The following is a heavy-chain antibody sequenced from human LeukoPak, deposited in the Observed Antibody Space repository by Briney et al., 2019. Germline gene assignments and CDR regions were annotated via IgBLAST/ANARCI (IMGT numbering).Heavy chain of an antibody. Sequence: GGSLRLSCAASGFTFTNYDMHWVRQVTGKGLEWVSAIGIAGDTYYPGSVRGRFTISRENAKNSLYLQMNSLRDGDTAVYYCVRGGSGWYYFDYRGQGTLVTVSS. CDR1: GFTFTNYD. D-gene: IGHD6-19*01. CDR2: IGIAGDT. J-gene: IGHJ4*02. CDR3: VRGGSGWYYFDY. V-gene: IGHV3-13*04.